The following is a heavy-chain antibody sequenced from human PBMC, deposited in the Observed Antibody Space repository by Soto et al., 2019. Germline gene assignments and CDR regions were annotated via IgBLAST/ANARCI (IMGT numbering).Heavy chain of an antibody. V-gene: IGHV3-30*18. J-gene: IGHJ6*02. CDR1: GFTFSSYG. Sequence: GGSLRLSCAASGFTFSSYGMHWVRQAPGKGLEWVAVISYDGSNKYYADSVKGRFTISRDNSKNTLYLQMNSLRAEDTAVYYCAKDNAATIPDYYYYGMDVWGQGTTVTVSS. D-gene: IGHD5-12*01. CDR3: AKDNAATIPDYYYYGMDV. CDR2: ISYDGSNK.